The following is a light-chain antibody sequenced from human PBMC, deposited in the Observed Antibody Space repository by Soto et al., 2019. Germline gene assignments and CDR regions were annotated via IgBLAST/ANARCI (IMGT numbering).Light chain of an antibody. CDR3: QQYGISQNT. Sequence: ETVMTQSPCTLSLSPGERATLSCRASQCVSSRHLGCYQQKPGHPPRLLIFGASNRATGIPDRFTGSGSGTDFTLTISRLEPEDFAVYYCQQYGISQNTFGQGTKLEIK. CDR2: GAS. J-gene: IGKJ2*01. CDR1: QCVSSRH. V-gene: IGKV3-20*01.